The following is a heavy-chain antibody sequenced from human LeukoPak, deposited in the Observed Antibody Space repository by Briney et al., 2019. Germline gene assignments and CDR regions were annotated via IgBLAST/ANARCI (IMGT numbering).Heavy chain of an antibody. CDR1: GETFSGHY. Sequence: PSETLSLTCAVYGETFSGHYWSWIRHPPGKGLEWIVEINHSGSTTYNPSLESRVTISVDTSKNQFSLKLNSISAADTAIYYCARQLVTARYFQYWGQGALVTVSS. D-gene: IGHD2-21*02. J-gene: IGHJ1*01. CDR3: ARQLVTARYFQY. CDR2: INHSGST. V-gene: IGHV4-34*01.